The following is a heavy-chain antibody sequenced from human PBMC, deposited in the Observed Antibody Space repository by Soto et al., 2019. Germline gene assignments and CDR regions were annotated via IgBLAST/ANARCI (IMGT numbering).Heavy chain of an antibody. D-gene: IGHD3-3*01. V-gene: IGHV3-23*01. CDR3: AKDSGTYYDFWSGYYFDYYYMDV. J-gene: IGHJ6*03. CDR1: GFTFSSYA. CDR2: ISGNGGSK. Sequence: GSLRLSCAASGFTFSSYAMSWVRQAPGKGLEWVSAISGNGGSKYYADSVKGRFTISRDNSKNTLYLQMNSLRAEDTAVYYCAKDSGTYYDFWSGYYFDYYYMDVWGKGTTVTSP.